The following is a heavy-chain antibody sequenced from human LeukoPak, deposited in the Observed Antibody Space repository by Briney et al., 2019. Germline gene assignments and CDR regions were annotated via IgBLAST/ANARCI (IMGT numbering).Heavy chain of an antibody. V-gene: IGHV1-2*02. CDR2: INPNSGGT. CDR3: ARDLGGILRFLEWLFDY. D-gene: IGHD3-3*01. CDR1: GYTFTGYY. Sequence: ASVKVSCKASGYTFTGYYMHWVRQAPGQGLERMGWINPNSGGTNYAQKFQGRVTMTRDTSISTAYMELSRLRSDDTAVYYCARDLGGILRFLEWLFDYWGQGTLVTVSS. J-gene: IGHJ4*02.